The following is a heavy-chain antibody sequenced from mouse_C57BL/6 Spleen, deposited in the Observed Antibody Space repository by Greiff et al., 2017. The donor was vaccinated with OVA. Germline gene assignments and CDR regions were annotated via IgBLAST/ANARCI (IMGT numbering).Heavy chain of an antibody. J-gene: IGHJ4*01. CDR3: ARLVITTVVATYYFAMDY. D-gene: IGHD1-1*01. CDR2: IYPSDSAT. V-gene: IGHV1-61*01. CDR1: GYTFTSYW. Sequence: QVQLQQPGAELVRPGSSVKLSCKASGYTFTSYWMDWVKQRPGQGLEWIGNIYPSDSATHYNPKFKDKATLTVDQSSSTAYMQLSSLTSEDSAVYYCARLVITTVVATYYFAMDYWGQGTSVTVSS.